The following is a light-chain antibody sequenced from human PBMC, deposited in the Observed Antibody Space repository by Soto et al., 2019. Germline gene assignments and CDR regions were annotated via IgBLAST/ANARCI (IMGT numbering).Light chain of an antibody. CDR1: QSISTW. Sequence: DIQMTQSPSTLSASVGDRVTITCRASQSISTWLAWYQQKPGNAPKLLIFDASNLESGVPSRFSGSGSGTEFTLTIDSLQPDHFATYYCQQYNSDSRTFGQGTKVDIK. CDR3: QQYNSDSRT. J-gene: IGKJ1*01. CDR2: DAS. V-gene: IGKV1-5*01.